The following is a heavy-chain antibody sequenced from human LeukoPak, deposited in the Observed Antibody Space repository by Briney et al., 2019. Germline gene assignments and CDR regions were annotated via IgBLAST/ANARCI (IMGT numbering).Heavy chain of an antibody. Sequence: KPSETLSLTCAVYGGSFSGYYWSWIRQPPGKGLEWIGEINHSGSTNYNPSLKSRVTISVDTSKNQFSLKLSSVAAADTAVYYCARGRRDRPRRHIVVVVAARGDDAFDIWGQGTMVTVSS. D-gene: IGHD2-15*01. J-gene: IGHJ3*02. CDR2: INHSGST. CDR1: GGSFSGYY. V-gene: IGHV4-34*01. CDR3: ARGRRDRPRRHIVVVVAARGDDAFDI.